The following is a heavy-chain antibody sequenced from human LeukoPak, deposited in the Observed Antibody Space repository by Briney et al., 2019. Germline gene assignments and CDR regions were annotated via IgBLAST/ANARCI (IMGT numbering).Heavy chain of an antibody. Sequence: SETLSLTCTVSGGSISSYYWSWLRQPPGKGLEWIGYIYYSGSTNYNPSLKSRVTISVDTSKNQFSLKLSSVTAADTAVYYCAGEGDDYGDYLLAPFDYWGQGTLVTVSS. CDR1: GGSISSYY. CDR2: IYYSGST. V-gene: IGHV4-59*01. CDR3: AGEGDDYGDYLLAPFDY. D-gene: IGHD4-17*01. J-gene: IGHJ4*02.